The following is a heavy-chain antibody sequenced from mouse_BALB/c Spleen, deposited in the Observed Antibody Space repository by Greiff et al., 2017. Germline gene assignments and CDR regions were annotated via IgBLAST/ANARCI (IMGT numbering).Heavy chain of an antibody. D-gene: IGHD2-3*01. J-gene: IGHJ3*01. Sequence: VKLQESGAELVRPGVSVKISCKGSGYTFTDYAMHWVKQSHAKSLEWIGVISTYYGDASYNQKFKGKATMTVDKSSSTAYMELARLTSEDSAIYYCASDGYYSWFAYWGQGTLVTVSA. CDR3: ASDGYYSWFAY. V-gene: IGHV1S137*01. CDR2: ISTYYGDA. CDR1: GYTFTDYA.